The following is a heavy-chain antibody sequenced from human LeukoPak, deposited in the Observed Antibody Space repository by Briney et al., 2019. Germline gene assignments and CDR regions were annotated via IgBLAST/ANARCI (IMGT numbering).Heavy chain of an antibody. J-gene: IGHJ3*02. D-gene: IGHD3-16*01. CDR3: AREVPIYDYVWRDAFDI. Sequence: SETLSLTCTVSGGSISSYYWSWIRQPPGKGLEWIGYIYYSGSTYYNPSLKSRVTISVDTSKNQFSLKLSSVTAADTAVYYCAREVPIYDYVWRDAFDIWGQGTMVTVSS. CDR1: GGSISSYY. CDR2: IYYSGST. V-gene: IGHV4-59*12.